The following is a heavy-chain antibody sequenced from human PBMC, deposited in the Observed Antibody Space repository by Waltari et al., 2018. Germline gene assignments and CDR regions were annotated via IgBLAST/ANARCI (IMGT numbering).Heavy chain of an antibody. J-gene: IGHJ6*02. CDR1: GGSISSGSYY. V-gene: IGHV4-61*09. CDR3: ARGQEGGSYYYYYGMDV. Sequence: QVQLQESGPGLVKPSQTLSLTCTVSGGSISSGSYYWSWIRQPDGKGLEWIGYIYTSGSTNYNPSLKSRVTISVDTSKNQFSLKLSSVTAADTAVYYCARGQEGGSYYYYYGMDVWGQGTTVTVSS. CDR2: IYTSGST. D-gene: IGHD2-15*01.